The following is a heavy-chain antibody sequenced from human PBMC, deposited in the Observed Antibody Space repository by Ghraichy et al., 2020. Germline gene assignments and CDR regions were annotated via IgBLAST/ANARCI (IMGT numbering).Heavy chain of an antibody. Sequence: SETLSLTCTVSGASISSHHWNWIRQPPGKGLEWIGYLYNSGSIDYNPSLRSRVTMSVDTSKNQFSLKVSSVTAADTAVYYCARLRTSRLAEWNYYGLDVWGQGTTVTVSS. D-gene: IGHD2-2*01. J-gene: IGHJ6*02. V-gene: IGHV4-59*11. CDR1: GASISSHH. CDR2: LYNSGSI. CDR3: ARLRTSRLAEWNYYGLDV.